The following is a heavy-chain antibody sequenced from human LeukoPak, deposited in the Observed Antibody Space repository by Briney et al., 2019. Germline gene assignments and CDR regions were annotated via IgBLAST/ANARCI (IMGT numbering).Heavy chain of an antibody. V-gene: IGHV3-23*01. J-gene: IGHJ4*02. Sequence: GGSLRLSCAASGFTFSNYALSWVRQAPGKGLEWVSTFSESGGNTYYADSVKGRFTISRDNSKNTLYLQTNSLRAEDTAVYYCARDREPGTSASRFDYWGQGTLVTVFS. CDR2: FSESGGNT. CDR3: ARDREPGTSASRFDY. CDR1: GFTFSNYA. D-gene: IGHD2-8*02.